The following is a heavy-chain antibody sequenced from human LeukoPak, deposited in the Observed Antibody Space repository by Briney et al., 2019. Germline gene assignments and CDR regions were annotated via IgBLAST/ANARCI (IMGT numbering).Heavy chain of an antibody. Sequence: PSETLSLTCTVSGGSIRSGSYYWSWIRQPAGKGLEWIGHMYTTGSTNYNPSLKSRVTISIDTSKNHFSLNPSSVTAADTAVYYCARGLVVPAATNSYFLDVWGKGTTVTVSS. J-gene: IGHJ6*03. V-gene: IGHV4-61*09. CDR2: MYTTGST. CDR3: ARGLVVPAATNSYFLDV. CDR1: GGSIRSGSYY. D-gene: IGHD2-2*01.